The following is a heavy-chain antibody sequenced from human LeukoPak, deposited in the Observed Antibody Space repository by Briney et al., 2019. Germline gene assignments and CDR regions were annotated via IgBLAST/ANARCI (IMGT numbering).Heavy chain of an antibody. J-gene: IGHJ4*02. CDR2: ISDIGSI. CDR3: AGHHPRNTVDF. V-gene: IGHV4-59*08. Sequence: SETLSLTCTVSGGSISSYYWSWIRQPPGKGLEWIAYISDIGSINYNPSLKSRVTISLETSKNQFSLKLSSVTAADTAVYYCAGHHPRNTVDFWGQGTLVTVSS. CDR1: GGSISSYY. D-gene: IGHD2-8*02.